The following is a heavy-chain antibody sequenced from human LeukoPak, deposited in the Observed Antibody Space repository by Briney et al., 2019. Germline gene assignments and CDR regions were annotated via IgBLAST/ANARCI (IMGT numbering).Heavy chain of an antibody. CDR1: GYTFTAYH. CDR2: INHSGGST. Sequence: ASVKVSCKTSGYTFTAYHVHWVRQAPGQGLEWMGIINHSGGSTTYAQKFQGRVTMTRDTSTSTVYMQLSSLKSEDTAMYYCAISFDFWSGRNYFEYWGQGTLVTVSS. V-gene: IGHV1-46*01. CDR3: AISFDFWSGRNYFEY. J-gene: IGHJ4*02. D-gene: IGHD3-3*01.